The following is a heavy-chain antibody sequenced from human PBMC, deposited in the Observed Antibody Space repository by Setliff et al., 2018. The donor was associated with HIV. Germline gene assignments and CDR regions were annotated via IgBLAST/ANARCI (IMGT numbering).Heavy chain of an antibody. V-gene: IGHV4-59*08. CDR3: ARVVGYYDSSGYPNYYYYYMDV. Sequence: SETLSLTCTVSGASISSHYWSWIRQPPGKGLEWIGYIYFSGTTNYNPSLKSRVIISVDTSKMQFSLKLRSVTAADTAMYYCARVVGYYDSSGYPNYYYYYMDVWGKGTTVTVSS. CDR2: IYFSGTT. J-gene: IGHJ6*03. D-gene: IGHD3-22*01. CDR1: GASISSHY.